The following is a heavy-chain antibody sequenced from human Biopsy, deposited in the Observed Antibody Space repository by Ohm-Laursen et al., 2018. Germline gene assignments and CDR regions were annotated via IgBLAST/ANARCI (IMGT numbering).Heavy chain of an antibody. CDR3: AKVADYYNDSGFDDY. CDR2: INNDGGRT. V-gene: IGHV3-23*01. Sequence: GSLRLSCSASTLTLSGYKMNWVRQAPGKGLEWVSGINNDGGRTDYADSVKGRFTISRDNSKNTLYLQMNSLRAEDTAIYYCAKVADYYNDSGFDDYWGQGTLVTVSS. CDR1: TLTLSGYK. J-gene: IGHJ4*02. D-gene: IGHD3-22*01.